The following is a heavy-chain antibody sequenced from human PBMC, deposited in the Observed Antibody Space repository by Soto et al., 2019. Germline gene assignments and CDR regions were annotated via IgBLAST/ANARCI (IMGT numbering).Heavy chain of an antibody. Sequence: QVQLQESGPGLVKPSQTLSLTCTVSGGSISSGDYYWSWIRQPPGKGLEWIGYIYYSGSTYYNPSLKSRVTISVDTSKNHFSLKLSSVTAADTAVYYCAREVCSGGSCYSRRYYYYGMDVWGQGTTVTVSS. D-gene: IGHD2-15*01. V-gene: IGHV4-30-4*01. CDR1: GGSISSGDYY. CDR2: IYYSGST. J-gene: IGHJ6*02. CDR3: AREVCSGGSCYSRRYYYYGMDV.